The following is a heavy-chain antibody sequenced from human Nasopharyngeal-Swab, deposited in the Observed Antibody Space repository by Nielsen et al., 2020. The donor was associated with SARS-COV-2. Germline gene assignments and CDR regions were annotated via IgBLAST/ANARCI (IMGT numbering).Heavy chain of an antibody. CDR1: GVTFSTYS. CDR3: ARSHDYGNHDAFDI. D-gene: IGHD4-17*01. V-gene: IGHV3-21*01. CDR2: ISSSSSYI. J-gene: IGHJ3*02. Sequence: GEALKISWAASGVTFSTYSMNWVRQAPGKGLEWVSSISSSSSYIYYADSLKGRFTISRDNAKNSLYLQMNSLRAEDTAVYYCARSHDYGNHDAFDIWGQGTMVTVSS.